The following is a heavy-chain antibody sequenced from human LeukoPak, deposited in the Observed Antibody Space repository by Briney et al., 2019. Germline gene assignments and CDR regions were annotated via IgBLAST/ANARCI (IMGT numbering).Heavy chain of an antibody. J-gene: IGHJ4*02. V-gene: IGHV4-59*12. D-gene: IGHD6-19*01. CDR1: GGSTSSYY. CDR2: IYYSGTT. Sequence: SETLSLTCTVSGGSTSSYYWSWIRQPPGKGLEWIGYIYYSGTTSYNPSLNSGATISVDTSKNQFSLKVRSVTAADTAVYYCARASSGWYGLFDYWGQGTLVTVSS. CDR3: ARASSGWYGLFDY.